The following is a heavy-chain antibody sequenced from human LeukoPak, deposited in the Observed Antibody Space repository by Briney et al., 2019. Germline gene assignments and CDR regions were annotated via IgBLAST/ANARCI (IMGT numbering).Heavy chain of an antibody. CDR1: GFTFSSYA. CDR2: ISGSGDNT. V-gene: IGHV3-23*01. CDR3: AKGGKWDVTPFDY. Sequence: GGSLRLSCAASGFTFSSYAMSWVRQAPGKGLEWVSGISGSGDNTYYADSVKGRFTISRDNSKNTLYLQMNGLRAEDTAVYYCAKGGKWDVTPFDYWGQGTLVTVSS. J-gene: IGHJ4*02. D-gene: IGHD1-26*01.